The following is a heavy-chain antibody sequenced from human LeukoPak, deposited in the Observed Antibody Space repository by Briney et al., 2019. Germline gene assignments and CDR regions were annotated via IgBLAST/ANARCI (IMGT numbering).Heavy chain of an antibody. J-gene: IGHJ4*02. CDR3: AKLTGYSSSSPFDY. D-gene: IGHD6-13*01. CDR2: ISGSGGST. Sequence: GGSLRLSCAASGFTFSSYDMSWVRQAPGKGLEWVSAISGSGGSTYYADSVKGRFTISRDNSKNTLYLQMNSLRAEDTAVYYCAKLTGYSSSSPFDYWGQGTLVTVSS. V-gene: IGHV3-23*01. CDR1: GFTFSSYD.